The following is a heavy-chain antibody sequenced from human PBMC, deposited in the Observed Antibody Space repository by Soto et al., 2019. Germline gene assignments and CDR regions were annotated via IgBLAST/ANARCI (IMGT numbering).Heavy chain of an antibody. CDR3: ARVPILTGYFYYYYGMDV. D-gene: IGHD3-9*01. CDR2: INPSGGST. V-gene: IGHV1-46*01. J-gene: IGHJ6*02. CDR1: GYTFTSYY. Sequence: VKVSCKASGYTFTSYYMHWVRQAPGQGLEWMGIINPSGGSTSYAQKFQGRVTMTRDTSTSTVYMEPSSLRSEDTAVYYCARVPILTGYFYYYYGMDVWGQGTTVTVSS.